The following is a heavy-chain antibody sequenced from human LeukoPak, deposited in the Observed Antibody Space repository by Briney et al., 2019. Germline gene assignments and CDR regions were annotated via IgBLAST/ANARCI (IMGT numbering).Heavy chain of an antibody. CDR1: GFTFSSYW. V-gene: IGHV3-7*01. D-gene: IGHD1-26*01. Sequence: GGSLRLSCAASGFTFSSYWMSWVRQAPGKGPEWVANIKQDGSEKYYVDSVKGRFTISRDNAKNSLYLQMNSLRAEDTAVYYCARVRRGSYYPHDAFDIWGQGTTVTVSS. CDR3: ARVRRGSYYPHDAFDI. J-gene: IGHJ3*02. CDR2: IKQDGSEK.